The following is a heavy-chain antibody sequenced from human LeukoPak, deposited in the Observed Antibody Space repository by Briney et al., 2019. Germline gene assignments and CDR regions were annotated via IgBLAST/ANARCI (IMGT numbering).Heavy chain of an antibody. J-gene: IGHJ4*02. CDR3: ARRVSGSYLDY. D-gene: IGHD3-10*01. V-gene: IGHV3-48*02. CDR2: ITSRSTI. CDR1: GFAFSTYG. Sequence: GGSLRLSCAASGFAFSTYGMNWVRQAPGKGLEWVSYITSRSTIYYADSVRGRFTISRDNVKNSLYLEMNSLRDDDTAVYYCARRVSGSYLDYWGQGILVTVSS.